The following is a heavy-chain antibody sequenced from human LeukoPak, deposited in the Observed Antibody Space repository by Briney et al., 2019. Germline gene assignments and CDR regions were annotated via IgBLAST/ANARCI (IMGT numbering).Heavy chain of an antibody. V-gene: IGHV3-48*01. Sequence: GGSLRLSCAASGFTFSSYSMNWVRQAPGKGLEWVSYISGTSNIYYADSVKGRFTISRDNAKNSLYLQMNSLRAEDTAVYYCAKDPYRASSGLVDYWGQGTLVTVSS. J-gene: IGHJ4*02. D-gene: IGHD5-12*01. CDR1: GFTFSSYS. CDR2: ISGTSNI. CDR3: AKDPYRASSGLVDY.